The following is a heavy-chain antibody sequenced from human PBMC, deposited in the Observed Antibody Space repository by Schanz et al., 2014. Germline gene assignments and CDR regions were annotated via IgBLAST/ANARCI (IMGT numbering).Heavy chain of an antibody. D-gene: IGHD1-20*01. CDR2: VSSDGNND. Sequence: EVHLLESGGGLVEPGGSLRLPCATSGFSLDIFAVSWVRQAPGKGLEWVALVSSDGNNDYYTDSVKGRFTISRDNSKNTLYLQRNSLRAEDTAVYYCANNWNLDYWGQGTLVTVSS. J-gene: IGHJ4*02. V-gene: IGHV3-23*03. CDR1: GFSLDIFA. CDR3: ANNWNLDY.